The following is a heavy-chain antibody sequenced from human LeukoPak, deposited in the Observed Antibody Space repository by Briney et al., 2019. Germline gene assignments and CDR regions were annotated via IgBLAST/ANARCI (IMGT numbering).Heavy chain of an antibody. CDR3: ASRHSKQQPYYYYMDI. J-gene: IGHJ6*03. V-gene: IGHV4-61*02. Sequence: SQTLSLTCTVSGDSISSGSYYWSWILQPAGKGLEWIGRIYSNGATKYNPSLKSRVTISVDTSKNQFSLKLTSATAADTAVYYCASRHSKQQPYYYYMDIWGKGTTVTVSS. D-gene: IGHD6-13*01. CDR1: GDSISSGSYY. CDR2: IYSNGAT.